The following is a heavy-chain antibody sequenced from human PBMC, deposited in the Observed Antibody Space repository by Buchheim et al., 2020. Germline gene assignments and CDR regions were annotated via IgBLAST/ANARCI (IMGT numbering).Heavy chain of an antibody. J-gene: IGHJ6*02. CDR2: TCYRSKWYN. CDR3: ASRYCNTDNCREYGMDV. V-gene: IGHV6-1*01. D-gene: IGHD2/OR15-2a*01. Sequence: QVQLQQSGPGLVKPSQTLSLTCAISGDSVSSNSAAWNWIRQSPSRGLEWLGRTCYRSKWYNDYAVSVKSRITINPDTSKNQFSLQLNSVTPEDTGVYYCASRYCNTDNCREYGMDVWGQGTT. CDR1: GDSVSSNSAA.